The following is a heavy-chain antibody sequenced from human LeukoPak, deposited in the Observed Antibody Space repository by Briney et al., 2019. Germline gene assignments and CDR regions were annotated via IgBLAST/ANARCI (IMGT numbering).Heavy chain of an antibody. Sequence: AGSLRLSCAVSGFTFSSYWMSWVRQAPGKGLEWVANIKQDESEKYFVDSVKGRFTISSDNAKNSLYLQMNSLRAEDTAVYYCAREPTYSYGSGSLDYWGQGTLVTVSS. CDR3: AREPTYSYGSGSLDY. J-gene: IGHJ4*02. V-gene: IGHV3-7*01. D-gene: IGHD3-10*01. CDR1: GFTFSSYW. CDR2: IKQDESEK.